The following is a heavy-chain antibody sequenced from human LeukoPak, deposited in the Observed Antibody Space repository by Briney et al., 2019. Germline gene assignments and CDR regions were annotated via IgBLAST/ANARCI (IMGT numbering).Heavy chain of an antibody. Sequence: GGSLRLSCAASGLTFSDYYMSWIRQAPGKGLEWISYISSNGRTIYYADSVKGRFTISRDNARKSVYLQMNSLRAEDTVIYYCARTQQWLLLGFDPWGQGTLVTVSS. V-gene: IGHV3-11*01. CDR3: ARTQQWLLLGFDP. D-gene: IGHD6-19*01. CDR1: GLTFSDYY. CDR2: ISSNGRTI. J-gene: IGHJ5*02.